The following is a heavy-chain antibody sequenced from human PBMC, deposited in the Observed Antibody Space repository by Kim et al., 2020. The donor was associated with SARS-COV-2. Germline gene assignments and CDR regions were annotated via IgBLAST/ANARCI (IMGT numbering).Heavy chain of an antibody. D-gene: IGHD2-15*01. V-gene: IGHV1-69*06. CDR1: GGSFSSYA. J-gene: IGHJ4*02. Sequence: SVKVSCKSSGGSFSSYAISWVLQAPGQGREWMGGFIPTIGTANYAQNFQGSVTITADKSTSTAYMELSSLRSEDTAVYYCARDPDGGRTFDYWGQGTLVTVSS. CDR3: ARDPDGGRTFDY. CDR2: FIPTIGTA.